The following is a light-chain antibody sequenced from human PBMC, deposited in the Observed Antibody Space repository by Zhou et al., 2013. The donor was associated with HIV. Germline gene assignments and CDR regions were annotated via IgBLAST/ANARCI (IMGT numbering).Light chain of an antibody. CDR2: AAS. Sequence: DILMTQSPSSLSAYVGDRVSITCRASQTITTHLNWYQQRPGQAPKVLIFAASTLQSGVPSRVSGSGSGTNFTLTIDRLQPEDSATYFCQQTYTAPYNFGQGSKLEIK. J-gene: IGKJ2*01. CDR1: QTITTH. V-gene: IGKV1-39*01. CDR3: QQTYTAPYN.